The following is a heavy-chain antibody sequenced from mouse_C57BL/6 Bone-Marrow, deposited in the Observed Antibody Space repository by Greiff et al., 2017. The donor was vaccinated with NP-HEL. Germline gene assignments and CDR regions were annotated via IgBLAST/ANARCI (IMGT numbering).Heavy chain of an antibody. D-gene: IGHD1-1*01. V-gene: IGHV1-80*01. Sequence: QVQLKQSGAELVKPGASVKISCKASGYAFSSYWMNWVKQRPGKGLEWIGQIYPGDGDTNYNGKFKGKATLTADKSSSTAYMQLSSLTSEDSAVYFCARMDYGSSYDFDYWGQGTTLTVSS. J-gene: IGHJ2*01. CDR2: IYPGDGDT. CDR3: ARMDYGSSYDFDY. CDR1: GYAFSSYW.